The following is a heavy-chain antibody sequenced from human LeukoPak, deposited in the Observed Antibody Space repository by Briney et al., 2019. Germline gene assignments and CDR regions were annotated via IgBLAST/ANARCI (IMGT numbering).Heavy chain of an antibody. V-gene: IGHV4-34*01. Sequence: SETLSLTCAVYGGSFSGYYWSWIRQPPGKGLEWIGEINHSGSTNYNPSLKSRVTISVDTSKNQFFLKLSSMTAADTAVYYCARGRDYGDYSGFDYWGQGTLVTVSS. CDR2: INHSGST. CDR1: GGSFSGYY. D-gene: IGHD4-17*01. CDR3: ARGRDYGDYSGFDY. J-gene: IGHJ4*02.